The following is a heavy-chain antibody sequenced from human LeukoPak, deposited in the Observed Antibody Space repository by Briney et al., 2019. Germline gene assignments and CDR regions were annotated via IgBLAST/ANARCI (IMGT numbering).Heavy chain of an antibody. J-gene: IGHJ4*02. CDR2: INVGNGKT. D-gene: IGHD3-16*02. CDR1: GYTFIRNA. Sequence: ASVKVSCKASGYTFIRNAMHWVRQAPGQRLEWMGWINVGNGKTKYSQKFQGRVTITRDTSASTAYMEVSSLRSEDTAVYYCARDSPLSPYDYWGQETLVTVSS. CDR3: ARDSPLSPYDY. V-gene: IGHV1-3*01.